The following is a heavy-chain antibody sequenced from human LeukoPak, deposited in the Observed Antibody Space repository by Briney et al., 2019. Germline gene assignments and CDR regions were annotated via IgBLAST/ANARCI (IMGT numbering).Heavy chain of an antibody. D-gene: IGHD3-22*01. J-gene: IGHJ3*02. Sequence: GGSLTLSCAASNFIYRNYRMTRLPQAPGKGREGVSNINRDGRGKEHVDSVEGRFTISRDNAKNSLYLEMNSLRVEDTAVYYCARDPYDTSAYGAFDSWGQGTMVTVSS. CDR3: ARDPYDTSAYGAFDS. CDR1: NFIYRNYR. V-gene: IGHV3-7*01. CDR2: INRDGRGK.